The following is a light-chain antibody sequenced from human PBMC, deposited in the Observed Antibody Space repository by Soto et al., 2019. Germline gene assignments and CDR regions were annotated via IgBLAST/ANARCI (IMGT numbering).Light chain of an antibody. V-gene: IGKV1-27*01. Sequence: DIEMTQSPSSLSASVGDRVTITCRASQGINNYLAWYQQKPGKVPMLLIYGASTLQSGVPSRFSGSGSGTEFTLTISSLQPDDFATYYCQHYNSYSEAFGQGTKVDIK. CDR2: GAS. J-gene: IGKJ1*01. CDR1: QGINNY. CDR3: QHYNSYSEA.